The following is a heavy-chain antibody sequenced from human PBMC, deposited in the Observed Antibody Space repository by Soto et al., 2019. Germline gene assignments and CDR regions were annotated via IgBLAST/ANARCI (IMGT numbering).Heavy chain of an antibody. Sequence: QVPLVQSRAEVKKPGASVKVSCKASGYTLTSYGIIWVRQAPGQGLEWVGWISPYNGNTNYAQKLQDRVTLTTDTSTSTAYMELRSLRPDDTAVYYCARADFDFWSGYSPFDYWGQGTLVTVSS. V-gene: IGHV1-18*01. CDR3: ARADFDFWSGYSPFDY. CDR2: ISPYNGNT. J-gene: IGHJ4*02. D-gene: IGHD3-3*01. CDR1: GYTLTSYG.